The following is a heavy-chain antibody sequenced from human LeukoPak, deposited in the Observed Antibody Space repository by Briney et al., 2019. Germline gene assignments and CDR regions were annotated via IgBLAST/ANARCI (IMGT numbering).Heavy chain of an antibody. Sequence: AGGSLRLSCAASGFTFSSYSMNWVRQAPGKGLEWVSGISWNSGSIGYADSVKGRFTISRDNAKNSLYLQMNSLRAEDTALYYCAKDQIENILTGSTLFDPWGQGTLVTVSS. CDR1: GFTFSSYS. J-gene: IGHJ5*02. CDR3: AKDQIENILTGSTLFDP. CDR2: ISWNSGSI. D-gene: IGHD3-9*01. V-gene: IGHV3-9*01.